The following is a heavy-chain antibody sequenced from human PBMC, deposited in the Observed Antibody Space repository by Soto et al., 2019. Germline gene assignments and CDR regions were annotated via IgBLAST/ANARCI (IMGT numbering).Heavy chain of an antibody. CDR2: IYYSGST. Sequence: SETLSLTCTVSGGSVSSGSYYWSWIRQPPGKGLEWIGYIYYSGSTNYNPSLKSRVTISVDTSKNQFSLRLSSVTAADTAVYYCAREGCSSTSCYYHFDYWGQGTLVTVSS. V-gene: IGHV4-61*01. CDR1: GGSVSSGSYY. D-gene: IGHD2-2*01. CDR3: AREGCSSTSCYYHFDY. J-gene: IGHJ4*02.